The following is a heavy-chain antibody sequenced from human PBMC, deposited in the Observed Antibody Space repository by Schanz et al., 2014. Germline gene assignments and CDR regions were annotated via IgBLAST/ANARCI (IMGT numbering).Heavy chain of an antibody. D-gene: IGHD5-12*01. CDR2: INPNGGP. CDR1: RYTFTGHY. J-gene: IGHJ4*02. CDR3: ARGMAGYDWPDF. Sequence: QVQLVQSGAEVKKPGASVKVSCKASRYTFTGHYIWWVRQAPGQGLEWMGRINPNGGPTYAREFPGRVIMPTDTSIATAYMEFPSLRPDDTAVFYCARGMAGYDWPDFWGQGTLITVSS. V-gene: IGHV1-2*06.